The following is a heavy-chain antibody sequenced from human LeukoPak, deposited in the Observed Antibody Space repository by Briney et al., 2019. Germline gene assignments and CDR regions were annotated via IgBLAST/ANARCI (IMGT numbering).Heavy chain of an antibody. J-gene: IGHJ6*02. CDR3: ARDQGYSSSWYGGYYGMDV. V-gene: IGHV1-18*01. Sequence: GASVKVSCKASGGTFSSYAISWVRQAPGQGLEWMGWISAYNGNTNYAQKLQGRVTMTTDTSTSTAYMELRSLRSDDTAVYYCARDQGYSSSWYGGYYGMDVWGQGTTVTVSS. D-gene: IGHD6-13*01. CDR2: ISAYNGNT. CDR1: GGTFSSYA.